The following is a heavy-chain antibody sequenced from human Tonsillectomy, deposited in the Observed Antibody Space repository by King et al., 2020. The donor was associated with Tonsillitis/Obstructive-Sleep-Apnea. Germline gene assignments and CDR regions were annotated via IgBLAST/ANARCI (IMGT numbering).Heavy chain of an antibody. Sequence: QLQESGPGLVKPSETLSLTCTVSGGSISSSSYYWGWIRQPPGKGLEWIGSIYYSGSTYYNPSLKGRVTISLDTSKNKFSLQLSSVTAADTAVYYCARQGSTSCYFCSYYYYYMDVWGKGTTVTVSS. J-gene: IGHJ6*03. D-gene: IGHD2-2*01. V-gene: IGHV4-39*01. CDR1: GGSISSSSYY. CDR3: ARQGSTSCYFCSYYYYYMDV. CDR2: IYYSGST.